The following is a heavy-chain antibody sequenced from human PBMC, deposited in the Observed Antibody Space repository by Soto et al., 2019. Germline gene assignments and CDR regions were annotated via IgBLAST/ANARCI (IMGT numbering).Heavy chain of an antibody. D-gene: IGHD2-8*01. V-gene: IGHV4-59*01. CDR2: AYYSGST. CDR1: GGSISHYY. Sequence: SETLSLTCTVSGGSISHYYWSWIRQSPGKGLEWIGYAYYSGSTDYNPSLKSRVTMSVDTSKNQVSLKLNSVTTADTAVYYCARDRSTYGGGGTGEVKENWFDPWGPETLVTVSS. CDR3: ARDRSTYGGGGTGEVKENWFDP. J-gene: IGHJ5*02.